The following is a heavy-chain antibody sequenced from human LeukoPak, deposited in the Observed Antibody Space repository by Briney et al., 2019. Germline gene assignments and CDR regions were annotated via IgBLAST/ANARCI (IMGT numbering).Heavy chain of an antibody. D-gene: IGHD5-12*01. J-gene: IGHJ4*02. CDR2: INHSGST. Sequence: SETLSLTCAVYGGSFSGYYWSWIRQPPGKGLEWIGEINHSGSTNYNPSLKSRVTISVDTSKNQFSLKLGSVTAADTAVYYCARDNWDSGPRRGFDYWGQGTLVTVSS. V-gene: IGHV4-34*01. CDR3: ARDNWDSGPRRGFDY. CDR1: GGSFSGYY.